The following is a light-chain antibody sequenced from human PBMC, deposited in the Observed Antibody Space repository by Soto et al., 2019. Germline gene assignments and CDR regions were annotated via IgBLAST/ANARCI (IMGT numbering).Light chain of an antibody. CDR1: NSDVGGYNY. J-gene: IGLJ1*01. CDR2: EVN. Sequence: QPAVAQPPSASGSPGQAVAISCTGTNSDVGGYNYVSWYQQHPGKAPKLMIYEVNKRPSGVPDRFSGSKSGNTASLTVSGLQAEDEADYYCSSYAGSSNVFGTGTKVTVL. CDR3: SSYAGSSNV. V-gene: IGLV2-8*01.